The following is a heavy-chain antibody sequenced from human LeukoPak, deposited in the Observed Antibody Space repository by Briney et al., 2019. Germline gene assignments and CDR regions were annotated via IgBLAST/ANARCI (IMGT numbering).Heavy chain of an antibody. J-gene: IGHJ4*02. CDR1: GGTFSSYA. Sequence: SVKVSCKASGGTFSSYAIIWVRQAPGQGLEWMGGIIPIFGTANYAQKFQGRVTITTDESTSTAYMELNSLRSEDTAVYYCARVRGGYSSSSYYFDYWGQGTLVTVSS. CDR2: IIPIFGTA. D-gene: IGHD6-13*01. V-gene: IGHV1-69*05. CDR3: ARVRGGYSSSSYYFDY.